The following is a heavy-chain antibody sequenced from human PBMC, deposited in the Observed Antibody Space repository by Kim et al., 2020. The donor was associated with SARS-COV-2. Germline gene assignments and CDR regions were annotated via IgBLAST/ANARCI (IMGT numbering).Heavy chain of an antibody. J-gene: IGHJ4*02. V-gene: IGHV3-11*01. CDR3: VGGGYSSFES. D-gene: IGHD5-12*01. Sequence: TITSADSVKGRFTISRDNARNTLYLQMNSLTADDTAIYYCVGGGYSSFESWGQGTRVTVSS. CDR2: TI.